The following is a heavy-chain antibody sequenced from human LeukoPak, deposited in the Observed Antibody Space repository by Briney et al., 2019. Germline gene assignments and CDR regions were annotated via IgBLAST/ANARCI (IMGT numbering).Heavy chain of an antibody. CDR3: AKGHFGAGHY. CDR1: GFTFCDYD. V-gene: IGHV3-43*02. D-gene: IGHD3-3*01. J-gene: IGHJ4*02. CDR2: ITGDGGAT. Sequence: GGSLRLSCAASGFTFCDYDMHWFRQPPGRGLQWVSLITGDGGATSYAGSVEGRFTISRDNSKNSLYLHMNSLTTEDTALYYCAKGHFGAGHYWGQGTLVTVSS.